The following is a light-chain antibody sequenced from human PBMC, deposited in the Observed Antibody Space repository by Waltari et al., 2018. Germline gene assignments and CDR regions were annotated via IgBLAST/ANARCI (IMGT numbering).Light chain of an antibody. V-gene: IGKV3-20*01. CDR1: QSVSRY. J-gene: IGKJ1*01. CDR2: AAS. Sequence: LSCRASQSVSRYLAWYQQKPGQASRLLIYAASTRATGIPDRFSGSGSGTDFSLTISRLEPEDFAVYFCQHHVRLPATFGQGTKVEIK. CDR3: QHHVRLPAT.